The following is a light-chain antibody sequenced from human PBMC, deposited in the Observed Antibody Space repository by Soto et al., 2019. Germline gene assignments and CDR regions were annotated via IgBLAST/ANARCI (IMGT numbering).Light chain of an antibody. J-gene: IGLJ2*01. Sequence: QSALTQPASVSGSPGQSITISCTGTNSDVGGYNYVSWYQHQPGKAPKLIIYDVTNRPSGVSNRFSGSRSGNTASLTISGLQTEDEADYFCSSYRSSNPVAFGGGTKLTVL. V-gene: IGLV2-14*03. CDR1: NSDVGGYNY. CDR3: SSYRSSNPVA. CDR2: DVT.